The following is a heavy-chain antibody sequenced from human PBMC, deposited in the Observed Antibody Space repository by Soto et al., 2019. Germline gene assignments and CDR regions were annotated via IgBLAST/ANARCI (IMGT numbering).Heavy chain of an antibody. CDR3: ARIPYSDTDPCP. V-gene: IGHV3-74*01. Sequence: GGSLRLSCAASGFAFSTKWMHWVRQGPGKGLVWVSRINIDGTTTNYADSVKGRFTISRDNAKNMLYLQMDSLRAEDTAVYYCARIPYSDTDPCPWGQGTLVTVSS. CDR2: INIDGTTT. J-gene: IGHJ5*02. D-gene: IGHD1-26*01. CDR1: GFAFSTKW.